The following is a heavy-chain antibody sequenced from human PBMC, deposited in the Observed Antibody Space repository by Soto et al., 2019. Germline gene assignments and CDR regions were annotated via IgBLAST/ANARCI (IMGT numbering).Heavy chain of an antibody. D-gene: IGHD5-12*01. Sequence: QLQLQESGPGLVKPSETLSLTCTVSGGSISSSSYYWGWIRQPPGKGLEWIGSIYYRGSTYYNPSLKSRVTISVDTSKNQFSLKLSSVTAADTAVYYCARHDYVDIVATITSYWGQGTLVTVSS. CDR3: ARHDYVDIVATITSY. V-gene: IGHV4-39*01. CDR2: IYYRGST. CDR1: GGSISSSSYY. J-gene: IGHJ4*02.